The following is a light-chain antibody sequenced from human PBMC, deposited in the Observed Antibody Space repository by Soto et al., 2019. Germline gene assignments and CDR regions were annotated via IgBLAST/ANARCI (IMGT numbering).Light chain of an antibody. CDR3: QQSYSTPPYT. V-gene: IGKV1-39*01. J-gene: IGKJ2*01. Sequence: DIQMTPSPSSLSASVGDRVTITCRARQSISSYLNWYQQKPGKAPKLLIYAASSLQSGVPSRFSGSGSGTAFTLTISSLQPEDFATYYCQQSYSTPPYTFGQGTKLEIK. CDR1: QSISSY. CDR2: AAS.